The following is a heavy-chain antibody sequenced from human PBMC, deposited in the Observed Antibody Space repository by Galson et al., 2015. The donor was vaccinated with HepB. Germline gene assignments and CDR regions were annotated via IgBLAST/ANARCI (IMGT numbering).Heavy chain of an antibody. J-gene: IGHJ6*02. CDR3: ARALGMIQDFWGTSYPGYGMDV. CDR2: TSDDGSNE. Sequence: SLRLSCAASGFTFSRHTMHWVRQAPGKGLEWVAVTSDDGSNEWCADSVKGRFTISRDNSKNTLHLQMNSLRAEDTAVYYCARALGMIQDFWGTSYPGYGMDVWGQGTTVTVSS. D-gene: IGHD3-3*01. V-gene: IGHV3-30*04. CDR1: GFTFSRHT.